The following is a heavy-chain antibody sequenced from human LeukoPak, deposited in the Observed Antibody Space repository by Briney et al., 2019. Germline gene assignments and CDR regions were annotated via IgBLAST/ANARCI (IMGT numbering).Heavy chain of an antibody. J-gene: IGHJ4*02. CDR2: IYYSGST. D-gene: IGHD3-9*01. V-gene: IGHV4-59*01. CDR3: ARDRYDILTGFRFDY. CDR1: GGPISSYY. Sequence: SETLSLTCTVSGGPISSYYWSWIRQPPGKGLEWIGYIYYSGSTNYNPSLKSRVTISVDTSKNQFSLKLSSVTAADTAVYYCARDRYDILTGFRFDYWGQGTLVTVSS.